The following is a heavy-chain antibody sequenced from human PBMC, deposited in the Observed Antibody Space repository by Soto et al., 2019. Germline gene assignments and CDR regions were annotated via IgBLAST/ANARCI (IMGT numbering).Heavy chain of an antibody. V-gene: IGHV1-46*01. D-gene: IGHD3-3*01. CDR2: INPSGGST. J-gene: IGHJ6*02. Sequence: ASVKVSCKASGYTFTSYYMHWVRQAPGQGLEWMGIINPSGGSTSYAQKFQGRVTMTRDTSTSTVYMELSSLRSEDTAVYYCARAANDFWSGYYNYYYYGMDVWGQGTTVTVSS. CDR1: GYTFTSYY. CDR3: ARAANDFWSGYYNYYYYGMDV.